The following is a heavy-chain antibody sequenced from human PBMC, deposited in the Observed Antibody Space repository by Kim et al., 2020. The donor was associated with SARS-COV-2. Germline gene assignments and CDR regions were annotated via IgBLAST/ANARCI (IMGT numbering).Heavy chain of an antibody. D-gene: IGHD5-12*01. V-gene: IGHV3-9*01. J-gene: IGHJ4*02. CDR3: AKDIVATTHYFFDY. Sequence: ASVKRRFAISRDNAKNSLYLQMNSLRTEDTALYYCAKDIVATTHYFFDYWGQGTLVTVSS.